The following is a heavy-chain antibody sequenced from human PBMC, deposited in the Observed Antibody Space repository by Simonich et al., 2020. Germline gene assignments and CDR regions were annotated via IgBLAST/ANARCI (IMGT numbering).Heavy chain of an antibody. CDR2: IYYSGGT. J-gene: IGHJ4*02. CDR3: ARLPDY. CDR1: GVSISSYY. Sequence: QVQLQESGPGLVKPSETLSLTCTVSGVSISSYYWSWIRQTPGKGLEWIGYIYYSGGTNYTPSLKSRVTISVDTSKNQFSLKLSSVTAADTAVYYCARLPDYWGQGTLVTVSS. V-gene: IGHV4-59*08.